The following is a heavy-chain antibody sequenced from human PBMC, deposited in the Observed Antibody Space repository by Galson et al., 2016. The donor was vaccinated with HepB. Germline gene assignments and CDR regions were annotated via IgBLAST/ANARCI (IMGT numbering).Heavy chain of an antibody. J-gene: IGHJ4*02. D-gene: IGHD3/OR15-3a*01. CDR2: SIPIFRTT. CDR3: ARASDFWYGYYFLNDF. CDR1: GGTLSNYA. V-gene: IGHV1-69*01. Sequence: SCKASGGTLSNYAISWVRQAPGQGLEWMGGSIPIFRTTHYAQRFQGRVTITADESASTAYMEMSSLRSEDTAVYYCARASDFWYGYYFLNDFWGQGTLVPVSS.